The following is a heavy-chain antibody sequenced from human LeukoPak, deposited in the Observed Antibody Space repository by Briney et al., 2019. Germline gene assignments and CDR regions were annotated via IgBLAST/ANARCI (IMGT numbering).Heavy chain of an antibody. CDR3: ARYDSSGYAIDY. V-gene: IGHV4-38-2*02. CDR1: GYSISSGYY. CDR2: IYHSGST. D-gene: IGHD3-22*01. J-gene: IGHJ4*02. Sequence: PSETLSLTCTVSGYSISSGYYWGWIRQPPGKGLEWIGSIYHSGSTYYNPSLKSRVTISVDTSKNQFSLKLSSVTAADTAVYYCARYDSSGYAIDYWGQGTLVTVSS.